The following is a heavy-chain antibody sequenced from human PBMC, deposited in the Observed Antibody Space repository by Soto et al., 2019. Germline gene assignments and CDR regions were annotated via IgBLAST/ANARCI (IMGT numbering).Heavy chain of an antibody. J-gene: IGHJ6*03. CDR3: ARQWTYYYYYMDV. CDR2: IYYSGST. V-gene: IGHV4-59*08. Sequence: SETLSLTCTVSGGSISSYYWSWIRQPPGKGLEWIEYIYYSGSTNYNPSLKSRVTISVDTSKNQLSLKLSSVTAADTAVYYCARQWTYYYYYMDVWGKATTVTISS. CDR1: GGSISSYY. D-gene: IGHD5-12*01.